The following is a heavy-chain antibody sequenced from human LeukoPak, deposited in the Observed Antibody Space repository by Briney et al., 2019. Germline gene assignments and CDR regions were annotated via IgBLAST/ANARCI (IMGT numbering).Heavy chain of an antibody. CDR3: ATGAGPYRAAGNYYYYGMDV. CDR2: FDPEDGET. D-gene: IGHD6-13*01. V-gene: IGHV1-24*01. CDR1: GYTLTELS. Sequence: ASVKVSCKVSGYTLTELSMHWVRQAPGKGLEWMGGFDPEDGETIYAQKFQGRVTMTEDTSTDTAYMELSSLRSEDTAVYYCATGAGPYRAAGNYYYYGMDVWGQGTTVTVSS. J-gene: IGHJ6*02.